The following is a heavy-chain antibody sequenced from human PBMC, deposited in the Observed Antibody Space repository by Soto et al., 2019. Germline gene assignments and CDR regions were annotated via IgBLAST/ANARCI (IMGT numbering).Heavy chain of an antibody. CDR1: GGSISSYY. CDR3: ARDRYDLRVFDY. D-gene: IGHD3-3*01. J-gene: IGHJ4*02. V-gene: IGHV4-59*01. CDR2: IYYSGST. Sequence: KPSETLSLTCTVSGGSISSYYWSWIWQPPGKGLEWIGYIYYSGSTNYNPSLKSRVTISVDTSKNQFSLKLSSVTAADTAVYYCARDRYDLRVFDYWGQGTLVTVSS.